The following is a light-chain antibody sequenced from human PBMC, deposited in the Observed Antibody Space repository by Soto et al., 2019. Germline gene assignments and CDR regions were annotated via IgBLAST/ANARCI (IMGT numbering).Light chain of an antibody. Sequence: DIQMTQSPSSLSASVGDRVTITCRASQSISSWLAWYQQKPGKAPKLLIYKASSLESGVPSRFSCSGSGTEFTLTITSLQPDDFANYYCQQYNSYSYTFGQGTKLEIK. CDR1: QSISSW. J-gene: IGKJ2*01. V-gene: IGKV1-5*03. CDR2: KAS. CDR3: QQYNSYSYT.